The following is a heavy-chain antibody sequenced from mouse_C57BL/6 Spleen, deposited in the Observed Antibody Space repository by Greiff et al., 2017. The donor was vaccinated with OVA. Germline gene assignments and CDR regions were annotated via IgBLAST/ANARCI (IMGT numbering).Heavy chain of an antibody. CDR1: GYSFTGYY. J-gene: IGHJ2*01. CDR2: INPSTGGT. V-gene: IGHV1-42*01. D-gene: IGHD1-1*01. CDR3: ARGYYGSSYPFDY. Sequence: EVQLQQSGPELVKPGASVKISCKASGYSFTGYYMNWVKQSPEKSLEWIGEINPSTGGTTYNQKFKAKATLTVDKSSSTAYMQLKSLTSEDSAVYYCARGYYGSSYPFDYWGQGTTLTVSS.